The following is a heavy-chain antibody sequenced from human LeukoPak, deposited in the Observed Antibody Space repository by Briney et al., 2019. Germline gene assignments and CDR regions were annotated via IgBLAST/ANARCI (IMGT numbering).Heavy chain of an antibody. Sequence: GASVKVSCKASGYTFTSYYMHWVRQAPGQGLEWMGIINPSGGSTSYAQKFQGRVTMTRDTSTSTAYMELSSLRSEDTAVYYCATVFGDSTIDYWGQGTLVTVSS. V-gene: IGHV1-46*03. J-gene: IGHJ4*02. CDR1: GYTFTSYY. CDR2: INPSGGST. D-gene: IGHD4-17*01. CDR3: ATVFGDSTIDY.